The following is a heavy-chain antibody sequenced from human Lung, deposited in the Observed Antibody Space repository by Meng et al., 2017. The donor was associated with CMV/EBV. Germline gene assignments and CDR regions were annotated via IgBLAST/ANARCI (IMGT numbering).Heavy chain of an antibody. J-gene: IGHJ6*02. CDR1: VHSFIDYD. CDR2: INSYGGGT. CDR3: ARDGSLNGPNYYYYNGVDV. Sequence: ASVXVSXXASVHSFIDYDIHWVRRAPGQGLEWMGRINSYGGGTNYAQQFRGRVTMTRDTSTDTAYMELSRLTSDDTAVYYCARDGSLNGPNYYYYNGVDVWGLGTTVTVSS. V-gene: IGHV1-2*06. D-gene: IGHD2-2*03.